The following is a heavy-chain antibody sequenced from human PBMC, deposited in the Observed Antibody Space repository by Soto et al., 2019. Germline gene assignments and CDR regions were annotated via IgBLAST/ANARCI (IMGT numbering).Heavy chain of an antibody. J-gene: IGHJ6*02. V-gene: IGHV1-69*13. CDR2: IISIFGSA. Sequence: ASVKVSCKASGYTFTSYGISWVRQAPGQGLEWMGGIISIFGSANYAQNFQGRVTITADESTSTAYMELSRLRSEDTAVYYCARGGGGKSHRYFYYYGMDVWGQGTTVTVSS. D-gene: IGHD2-15*01. CDR3: ARGGGGKSHRYFYYYGMDV. CDR1: GYTFTSYG.